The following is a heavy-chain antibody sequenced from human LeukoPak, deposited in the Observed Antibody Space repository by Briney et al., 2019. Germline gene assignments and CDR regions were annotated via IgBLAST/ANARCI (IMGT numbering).Heavy chain of an antibody. J-gene: IGHJ5*02. CDR2: ISAYNGNT. D-gene: IGHD2-2*01. Sequence: ASVKVSCKASGYTFTSYGISWVRQAPGQGLEWMGWISAYNGNTNYAQKLQGRVTMTTDTSTSTAYMELRSLRSDDPAVYYCARSGRYQLVGLRIGFDPWGQGTLVTVSS. V-gene: IGHV1-18*01. CDR1: GYTFTSYG. CDR3: ARSGRYQLVGLRIGFDP.